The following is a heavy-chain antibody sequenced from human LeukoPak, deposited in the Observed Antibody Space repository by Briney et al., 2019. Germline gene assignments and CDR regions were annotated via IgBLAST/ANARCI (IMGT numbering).Heavy chain of an antibody. Sequence: SETLSLTCTVSGGSISGYCWSWIRQPPGKGLEWIGYVYHSGSTNYNPPLKSRVTISVDTSKNQFSLKLSSVTAADTAVYYCARDPQGIAVAGNYYGMDVWGQGTTVTVSS. D-gene: IGHD6-19*01. J-gene: IGHJ6*02. CDR2: VYHSGST. V-gene: IGHV4-59*12. CDR1: GGSISGYC. CDR3: ARDPQGIAVAGNYYGMDV.